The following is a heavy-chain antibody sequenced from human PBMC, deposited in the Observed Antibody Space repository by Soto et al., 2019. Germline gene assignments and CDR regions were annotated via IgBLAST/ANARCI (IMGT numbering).Heavy chain of an antibody. Sequence: ASVKVSCKASGYTFTNYAMHWVRQAPGQRLEWMGWINAGNGNTKYSQKFQGRVTITRDTSTSTAYMELRSLRSDDKAVYYCARGGLYDFYWGQGTLVTVSS. V-gene: IGHV1-3*01. J-gene: IGHJ4*02. CDR2: INAGNGNT. D-gene: IGHD3-16*01. CDR3: ARGGLYDFY. CDR1: GYTFTNYA.